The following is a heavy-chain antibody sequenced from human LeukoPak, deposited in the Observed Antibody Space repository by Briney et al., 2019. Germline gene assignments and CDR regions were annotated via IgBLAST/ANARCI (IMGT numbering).Heavy chain of an antibody. CDR2: ISGSGDRT. CDR3: AKETTGAGGAFDI. Sequence: PGGSLRLSCAASGFIFSDYVMGWVRQAPWKGLEWVSGISGSGDRTYYADSVKGRFTISRDNSMNTLYLQMNSLRAEDTAVYYCAKETTGAGGAFDIWGQGTMVTVSS. D-gene: IGHD7-27*01. V-gene: IGHV3-23*01. CDR1: GFIFSDYV. J-gene: IGHJ3*02.